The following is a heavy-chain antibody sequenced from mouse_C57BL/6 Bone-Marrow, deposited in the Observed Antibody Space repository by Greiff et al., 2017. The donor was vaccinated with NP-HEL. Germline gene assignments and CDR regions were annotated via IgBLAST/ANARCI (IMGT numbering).Heavy chain of an antibody. CDR1: GFTFSDYG. D-gene: IGHD2-3*01. CDR2: ISNLAYCI. V-gene: IGHV5-15*01. CDR3: AREDGGFAY. Sequence: EVKLMESGGGLVQPGGSLKLSCAASGFTFSDYGMAWVRQAPRKGPEWVAFISNLAYCIYYADTVTGRFTISRENAKNTLYLEMSSWGCADTAMYYCAREDGGFAYWGQGALVTVSA. J-gene: IGHJ3*01.